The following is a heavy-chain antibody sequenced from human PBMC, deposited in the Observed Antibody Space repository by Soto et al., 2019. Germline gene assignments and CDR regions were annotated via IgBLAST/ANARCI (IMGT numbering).Heavy chain of an antibody. V-gene: IGHV3-7*03. J-gene: IGHJ4*02. CDR3: ARAAFARMATTPSDY. Sequence: PGGSLRLSCAASGFTFSSYWMSWVRQAPGKGLEWVANIKQDGSEKYYVDSVKGRFTISRDNAKNSLYLQMNSLRAEDTAVYYCARAAFARMATTPSDYWGQGTLVTVSS. D-gene: IGHD5-12*01. CDR1: GFTFSSYW. CDR2: IKQDGSEK.